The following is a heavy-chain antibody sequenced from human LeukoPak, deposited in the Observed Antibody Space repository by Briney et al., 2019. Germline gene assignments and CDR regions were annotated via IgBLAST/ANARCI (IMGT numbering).Heavy chain of an antibody. D-gene: IGHD3-22*01. J-gene: IGHJ4*02. CDR3: ARELYYDSSGYFDY. CDR2: IYYSGST. Sequence: PSETLSLTCTVSGGSISSYYWSWIRQPPGKGLEWIGYIYYSGSTNYNPSLKSRVTISVDTSKNQFSLKLSSVTAADTAVYYCARELYYDSSGYFDYWGQGTLVTVSS. CDR1: GGSISSYY. V-gene: IGHV4-59*01.